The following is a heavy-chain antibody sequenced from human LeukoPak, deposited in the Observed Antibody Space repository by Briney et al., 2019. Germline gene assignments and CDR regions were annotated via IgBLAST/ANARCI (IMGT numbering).Heavy chain of an antibody. CDR2: ISGSGGST. Sequence: GGSLRLSCAASGFTFSSYAMSWVRQAPGKGLEWVSAISGSGGSTYYADSVKGRFTVSRDNAKNSLYLQMNSLRAEDTAVYYCASQYGLDYWGQGTLVTVSS. V-gene: IGHV3-23*01. D-gene: IGHD3-10*01. CDR1: GFTFSSYA. J-gene: IGHJ4*02. CDR3: ASQYGLDY.